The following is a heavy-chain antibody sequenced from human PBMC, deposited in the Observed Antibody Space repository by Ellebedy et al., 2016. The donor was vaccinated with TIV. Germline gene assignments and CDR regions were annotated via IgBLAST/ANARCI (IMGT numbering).Heavy chain of an antibody. CDR2: IKQDGSEK. Sequence: GGSLRLXXAASGFTFSSYWMSWVRQAPGKGLEWVANIKQDGSEKYYVDSVKGRFTISRDNAKNSLYLQMNSLRVEDTAVYYCARERVLAAMLYYYYGMDVWGQGTTVTVSS. J-gene: IGHJ6*02. CDR1: GFTFSSYW. CDR3: ARERVLAAMLYYYYGMDV. D-gene: IGHD2-2*01. V-gene: IGHV3-7*03.